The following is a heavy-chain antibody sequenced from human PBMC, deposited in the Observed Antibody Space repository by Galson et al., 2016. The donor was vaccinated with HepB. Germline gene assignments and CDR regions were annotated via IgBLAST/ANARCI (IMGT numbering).Heavy chain of an antibody. J-gene: IGHJ6*02. CDR1: GGSISGSF. D-gene: IGHD4-11*01. V-gene: IGHV4-59*01. CDR2: IYYSGKT. Sequence: ETLSLTCTVSGGSISGSFWSWIRQPPGKGLEWIGNIYYSGKTNYGPSLQSRVTISVDPSKDQFSLRLRSVTAADTAVYYCARERDYLYYGMDVWGQGTTVTVS. CDR3: ARERDYLYYGMDV.